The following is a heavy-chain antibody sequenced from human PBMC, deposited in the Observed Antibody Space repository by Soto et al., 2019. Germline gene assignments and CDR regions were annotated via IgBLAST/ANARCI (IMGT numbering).Heavy chain of an antibody. CDR1: GGSISSSSYY. Sequence: PSETLSLTCTVSGGSISSSSYYWGWIRQPPGKGLEWIGSIYYSGSTYYNPSLKSRVTISVDTSKNQFSLKLSSVTAADTAVYYCASIPDGDTADYWGQGTLVTVSS. CDR2: IYYSGST. CDR3: ASIPDGDTADY. D-gene: IGHD5-18*01. V-gene: IGHV4-39*01. J-gene: IGHJ4*02.